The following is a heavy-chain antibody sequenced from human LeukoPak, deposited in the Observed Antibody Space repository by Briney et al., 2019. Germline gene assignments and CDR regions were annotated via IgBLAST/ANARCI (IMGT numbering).Heavy chain of an antibody. CDR3: ARGGLESPWSGYNAPDF. J-gene: IGHJ4*02. D-gene: IGHD3-3*01. Sequence: GGSLRLSCAASEFIFSNFDMHWVRQAPGKGLEYVSFITAGGGSTYYAASVKGRFTISRAAVKDTLYLRLGSVRIEDTAVYYCARGGLESPWSGYNAPDFWGQGTLVAVSS. V-gene: IGHV3-64*02. CDR2: ITAGGGST. CDR1: EFIFSNFD.